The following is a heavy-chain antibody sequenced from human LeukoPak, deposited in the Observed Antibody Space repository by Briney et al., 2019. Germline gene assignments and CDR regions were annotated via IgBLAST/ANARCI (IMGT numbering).Heavy chain of an antibody. Sequence: SQTLSLTCAISGDSVSSNSAAWNWIRQSPSRGLEWLGRTYYRSKWYNDYAVSVKSRITINPDTSKNQFSPQLNSVTPEDTAVYYCARVGDYYDSSGLEDAFDIWGQGTMVTVSS. CDR1: GDSVSSNSAA. V-gene: IGHV6-1*01. CDR2: TYYRSKWYN. D-gene: IGHD3-22*01. CDR3: ARVGDYYDSSGLEDAFDI. J-gene: IGHJ3*02.